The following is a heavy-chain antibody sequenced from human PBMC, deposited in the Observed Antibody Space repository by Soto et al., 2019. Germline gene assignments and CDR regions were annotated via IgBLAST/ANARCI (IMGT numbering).Heavy chain of an antibody. Sequence: SVKVSCKASGGTFSSYAISWVRQAPGQGLEWMGGIIPIFGTANYAQKFQGRVTITADESTSTAYMELSSLRSEDTAVYYCARAPTEAGDCYAFDYWGQGTLVTVSS. CDR2: IIPIFGTA. V-gene: IGHV1-69*13. CDR1: GGTFSSYA. J-gene: IGHJ4*02. CDR3: ARAPTEAGDCYAFDY. D-gene: IGHD2-21*02.